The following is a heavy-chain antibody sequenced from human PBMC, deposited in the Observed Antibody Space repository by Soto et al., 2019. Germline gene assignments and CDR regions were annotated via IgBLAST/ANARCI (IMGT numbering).Heavy chain of an antibody. CDR3: ARSMLYAHYFDY. CDR2: ISYDGSNK. Sequence: PVGSLRLSCAASGFTFSSYAMHWVRQAPGKGLEWVAVISYDGSNKYYADSVKGRFTISRDNSKNTLYLQMNSLRAEDTAVYYCARSMLYAHYFDYWGQGTLVTVS. V-gene: IGHV3-30-3*01. J-gene: IGHJ4*02. D-gene: IGHD2-8*01. CDR1: GFTFSSYA.